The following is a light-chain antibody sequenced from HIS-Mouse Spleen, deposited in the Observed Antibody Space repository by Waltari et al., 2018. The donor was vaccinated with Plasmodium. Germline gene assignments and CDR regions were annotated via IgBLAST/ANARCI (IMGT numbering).Light chain of an antibody. CDR1: ALPKKS. CDR2: EDS. CDR3: YSTDSSGNHRV. V-gene: IGLV3-10*01. J-gene: IGLJ3*02. Sequence: YELTQPPSVSVSPGHTARITCPGDALPKKSAYWYQQKSGQAPVLVIYEDSKRPSGIPERFSGSSSGTMATLTISGAQVEDEADYYCYSTDSSGNHRVFGGGTKLTVL.